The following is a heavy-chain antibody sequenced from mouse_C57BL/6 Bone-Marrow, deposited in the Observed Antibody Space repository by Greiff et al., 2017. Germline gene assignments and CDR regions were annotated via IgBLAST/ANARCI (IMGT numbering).Heavy chain of an antibody. Sequence: VQLQQSGAELVRPGASVTLSCKASGYTFTDYEMHWVKQTPVHGLEWIGAIDPETGGTAYNQTFKGKAILTADKSSSTAYMERRSLTSEDAAFYYCTKGFAYWGQGTLVTVSA. CDR3: TKGFAY. CDR1: GYTFTDYE. V-gene: IGHV1-15*01. J-gene: IGHJ3*01. CDR2: IDPETGGT.